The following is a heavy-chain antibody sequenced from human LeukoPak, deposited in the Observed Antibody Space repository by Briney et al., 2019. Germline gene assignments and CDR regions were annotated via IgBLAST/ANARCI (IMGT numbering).Heavy chain of an antibody. V-gene: IGHV3-7*01. D-gene: IGHD6-13*01. J-gene: IGHJ4*02. Sequence: PGGSLRLSCAASGFTFSSYWMSWVRQAPGKGLEWVANVKQDGSEKNYVDSVKGRFTISRDNAKNSLYLQMNSLRAEDTAVYYCVRDSSRSYVYWGQGTLVTVSS. CDR2: VKQDGSEK. CDR3: VRDSSRSYVY. CDR1: GFTFSSYW.